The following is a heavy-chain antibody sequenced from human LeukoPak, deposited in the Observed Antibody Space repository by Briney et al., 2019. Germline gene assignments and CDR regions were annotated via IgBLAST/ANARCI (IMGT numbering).Heavy chain of an antibody. V-gene: IGHV3-49*04. CDR1: GFTFGDHA. Sequence: GRSLRLSCTASGFTFGDHAMSWVRQAPGKGLEWVGFIRSKAYGGTTEYAASVKGRFTISRDDSKSIAYLQMNSLKTEDTAVYYCTRGPRQLLLYYGMDVWGQGTTVIVSS. CDR3: TRGPRQLLLYYGMDV. D-gene: IGHD5-18*01. CDR2: IRSKAYGGTT. J-gene: IGHJ6*02.